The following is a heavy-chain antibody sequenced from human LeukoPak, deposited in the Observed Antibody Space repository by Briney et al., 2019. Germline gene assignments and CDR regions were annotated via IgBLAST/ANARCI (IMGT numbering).Heavy chain of an antibody. CDR1: GFTFSSYG. J-gene: IGHJ3*02. CDR3: ARGITMIPPRGAFDI. CDR2: IRYDGSNK. V-gene: IGHV3-30*02. Sequence: GGSLRLSCAASGFTFSSYGMHWVRQAPGKGLEWVAFIRYDGSNKYYADSVKGRFTISRDNSKNTLYLQMSSLRAEDTAVYYCARGITMIPPRGAFDIWGQGTMVIVSS. D-gene: IGHD3-22*01.